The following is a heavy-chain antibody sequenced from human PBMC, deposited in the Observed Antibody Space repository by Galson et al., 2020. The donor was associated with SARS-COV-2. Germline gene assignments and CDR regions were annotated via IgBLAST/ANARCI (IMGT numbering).Heavy chain of an antibody. D-gene: IGHD2-2*01. CDR2: INHSGST. V-gene: IGHV4-34*01. CDR3: ARGIVVVPAAMGRRHYYYYMDV. J-gene: IGHJ6*03. CDR1: GGSFSGYY. Sequence: SETLSLTCAVYGGSFSGYYWSWIRQPPGKGLEWIGEINHSGSTNYNPSLKSRVTISVDTSKNQFSLKLSSVTAADTAVYYCARGIVVVPAAMGRRHYYYYMDVWGKGTTVTVSS.